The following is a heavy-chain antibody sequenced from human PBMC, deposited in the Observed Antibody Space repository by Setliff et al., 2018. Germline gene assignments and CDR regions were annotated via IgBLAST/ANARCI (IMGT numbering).Heavy chain of an antibody. CDR2: ISAYNGNT. CDR3: ARVGVYYYDSSGYHRSPYYYYYGMDV. J-gene: IGHJ6*02. CDR1: GYTFTSYG. Sequence: ASVKVSCKASGYTFTSYGISWVRQAPGQGLEWMGWISAYNGNTNYAQKPQGRVTMTTDTSTSTAYMELRSLRSDDTAVYYCARVGVYYYDSSGYHRSPYYYYYGMDVWGQGTTVTVSS. D-gene: IGHD3-22*01. V-gene: IGHV1-18*01.